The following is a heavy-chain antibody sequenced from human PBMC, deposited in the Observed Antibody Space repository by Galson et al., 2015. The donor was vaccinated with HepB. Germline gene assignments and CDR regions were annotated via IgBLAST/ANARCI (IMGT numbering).Heavy chain of an antibody. V-gene: IGHV3-23*01. Sequence: LRLSYEASGFTFNPYGRYWVHQAQGKGLEWVSVIHGSGGSTNYEDSGKGWFFMSTDNSRTTVYLQLNSLRDGDTAIYYCAKDGYPLLTGYSDYWGQGTLVTVSS. D-gene: IGHD3-9*01. J-gene: IGHJ4*02. CDR1: GFTFNPYG. CDR3: AKDGYPLLTGYSDY. CDR2: IHGSGGST.